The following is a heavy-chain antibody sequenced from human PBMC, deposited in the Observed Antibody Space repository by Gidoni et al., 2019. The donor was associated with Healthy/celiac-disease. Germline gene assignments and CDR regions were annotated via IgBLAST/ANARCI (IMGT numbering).Heavy chain of an antibody. CDR1: GGSFSGYY. CDR2: IKHSGST. J-gene: IGHJ5*02. Sequence: QVQLQRWRAGPSKPSETLSLTCAVFGGSFSGYYWSWLRQPPGKGMEWISEIKHSGSTNYNPAIKSRVTISVDTSKNQFSLKLSAVTAADTAVDYCARGLGYMVRGGRLDPWGQGTLVTVSS. V-gene: IGHV4-34*01. D-gene: IGHD3-10*01. CDR3: ARGLGYMVRGGRLDP.